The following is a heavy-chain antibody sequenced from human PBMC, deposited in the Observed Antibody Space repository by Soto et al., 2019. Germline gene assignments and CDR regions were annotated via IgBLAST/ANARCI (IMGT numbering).Heavy chain of an antibody. CDR3: ARIMYYYDSSGYYSVHDAFDI. J-gene: IGHJ3*02. CDR2: IYHSGST. Sequence: SETLSLTCAVSGYSISSGYYCGWIRQPPGKGMEWIGSIYHSGSTYYNPSLKSRVTISVDTSKNQFSLKLSSVTAADTAVYYCARIMYYYDSSGYYSVHDAFDICGQGTMVTVSS. CDR1: GYSISSGYY. V-gene: IGHV4-38-2*01. D-gene: IGHD3-22*01.